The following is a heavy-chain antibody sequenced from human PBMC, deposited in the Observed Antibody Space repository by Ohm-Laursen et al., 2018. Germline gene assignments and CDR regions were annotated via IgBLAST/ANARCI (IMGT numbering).Heavy chain of an antibody. Sequence: SLRLSCTASGFTFSSYGMHWVRQAPGKGLEWVAVISYDGSNKYYADSVKGRFTISRDNSKNTLYLQMNSLRAEDTAVYYCAKDGSSGSCDYWGQGTLVTVSS. J-gene: IGHJ4*02. V-gene: IGHV3-30*18. CDR2: ISYDGSNK. CDR3: AKDGSSGSCDY. D-gene: IGHD3-10*01. CDR1: GFTFSSYG.